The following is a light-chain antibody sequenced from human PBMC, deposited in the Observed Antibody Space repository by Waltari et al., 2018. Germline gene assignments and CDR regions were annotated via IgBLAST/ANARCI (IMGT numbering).Light chain of an antibody. CDR1: RSVSSTY. V-gene: IGKV3D-20*02. CDR2: CAP. J-gene: IGKJ3*01. CDR3: QHRDHWPPDAT. Sequence: EIVLTQSPGTLSLSPGERASLSCRASRSVSSTYLAWYQQKPGQAPWRLIYCAPSRATGIPARFSGSGYGTDFTLTISSLEPKDFAVYYCQHRDHWPPDATFGPGTKVDI.